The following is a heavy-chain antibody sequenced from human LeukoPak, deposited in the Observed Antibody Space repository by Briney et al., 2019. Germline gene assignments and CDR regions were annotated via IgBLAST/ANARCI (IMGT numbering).Heavy chain of an antibody. J-gene: IGHJ4*02. CDR1: GFTFISYW. D-gene: IGHD3-10*01. V-gene: IGHV3-74*01. Sequence: GGSLRLSCAASGFTFISYWMYWVRQAPGKGLVWVSRINSDGSSTSYADSVKGRFTISRDNAKNTLYLQMNSLRAEDTAVYYCARESGSGSQIDYWGQGTLVTVSS. CDR2: INSDGSST. CDR3: ARESGSGSQIDY.